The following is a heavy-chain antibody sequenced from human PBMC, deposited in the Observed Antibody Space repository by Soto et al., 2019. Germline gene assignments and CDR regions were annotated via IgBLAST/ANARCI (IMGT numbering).Heavy chain of an antibody. V-gene: IGHV3-21*04. D-gene: IGHD5-12*01. Sequence: GGSLRLSCAASGFTFSSYSINWVRQAPGKGLEWVSSISSSSNFIYYADSLKGRFTISRDNAKNSLYLQLNSLRPDDTALYYCAKDMKWGGMTTINYFDSWGQGTLVTVSS. J-gene: IGHJ4*02. CDR3: AKDMKWGGMTTINYFDS. CDR2: ISSSSNFI. CDR1: GFTFSSYS.